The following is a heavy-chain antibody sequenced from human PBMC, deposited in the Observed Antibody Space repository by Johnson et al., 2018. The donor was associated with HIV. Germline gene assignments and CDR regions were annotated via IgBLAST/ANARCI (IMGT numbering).Heavy chain of an antibody. D-gene: IGHD1-26*01. Sequence: QVQLVESGGGVVQPGGSLRLSCAASGFTFSTYGMHWVRQAPGKGLEWVAFIRYDGSNKYYADSVKGRFTISRDNSKNTLYLQMNSLRAGDTAVYYCARACGSYFAFDIWDQGTVVTVSS. CDR2: IRYDGSNK. J-gene: IGHJ3*02. CDR3: ARACGSYFAFDI. V-gene: IGHV3-30*02. CDR1: GFTFSTYG.